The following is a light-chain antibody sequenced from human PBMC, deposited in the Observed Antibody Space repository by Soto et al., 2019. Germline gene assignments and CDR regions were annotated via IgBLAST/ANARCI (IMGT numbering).Light chain of an antibody. CDR3: QQFNSYPIT. CDR1: QAIRTA. V-gene: IGKV1-17*01. Sequence: DIQMTQSPSTLSASVGDRVTITCRASQAIRTALGWYQQRPGKVPKLLIYAASTLQSGVPSRFSGSGSGTEFTLTISGLQPDDFATYYCQQFNSYPITFGQRTRLEIK. J-gene: IGKJ5*01. CDR2: AAS.